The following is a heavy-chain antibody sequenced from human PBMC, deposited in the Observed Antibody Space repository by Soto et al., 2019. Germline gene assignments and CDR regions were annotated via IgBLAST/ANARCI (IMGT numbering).Heavy chain of an antibody. D-gene: IGHD6-19*01. V-gene: IGHV4-31*03. J-gene: IGHJ4*02. CDR2: IYYSGST. CDR1: GGSISSGGYY. Sequence: PSETLSLTCTVPGGSISSGGYYWSWIRQHPGKGLEWIGYIYYSGSTYYNPSLKSRVTISVDTSKKQFSLKLSSVTAADTAVYYCASSGWWYFDYWGQGTLVTVSS. CDR3: ASSGWWYFDY.